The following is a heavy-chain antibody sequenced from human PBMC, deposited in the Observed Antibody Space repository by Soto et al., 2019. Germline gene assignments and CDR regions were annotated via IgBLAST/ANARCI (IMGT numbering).Heavy chain of an antibody. J-gene: IGHJ5*02. CDR3: AKGREYDFLSGSTGGFDP. CDR1: GFTFSSYA. Sequence: GGSLRLSCAASGFTFSSYAMSWVRQAPGKGLEWVSAISGSGGSTYYADSVKGRFTISRDNSKNTLYLQMNSLRAEDTSVYYCAKGREYDFLSGSTGGFDPWGQGTLVTVSS. V-gene: IGHV3-23*01. D-gene: IGHD3-3*01. CDR2: ISGSGGST.